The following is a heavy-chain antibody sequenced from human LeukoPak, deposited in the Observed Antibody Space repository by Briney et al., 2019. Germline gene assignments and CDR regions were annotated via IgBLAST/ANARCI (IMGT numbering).Heavy chain of an antibody. CDR2: IYSGGST. J-gene: IGHJ4*02. Sequence: GGSLRLSCAASGFTFSSYDMSWVRQAPGKGLEWVSVIYSGGSTYYADSVKGRFTISRDNSKNTLYLQMNSLRAEDTAVYYCAREVVGKGDYWGQGTLVTVSS. CDR3: AREVVGKGDY. V-gene: IGHV3-53*01. CDR1: GFTFSSYD. D-gene: IGHD2-15*01.